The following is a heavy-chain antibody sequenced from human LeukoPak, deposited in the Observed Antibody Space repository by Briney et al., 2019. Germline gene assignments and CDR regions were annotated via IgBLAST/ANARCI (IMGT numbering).Heavy chain of an antibody. CDR1: GYTFTSYG. Sequence: ASVKVSCKASGYTFTSYGITWVRQAPGQGLEWMGWISAYNGNTNYAQMLQGRVTMTTDTSTSTAYMELRSLRSDDTAVYYCARVADSSWYNWFDPWGQGTLVTVSS. D-gene: IGHD6-13*01. CDR2: ISAYNGNT. V-gene: IGHV1-18*01. J-gene: IGHJ5*02. CDR3: ARVADSSWYNWFDP.